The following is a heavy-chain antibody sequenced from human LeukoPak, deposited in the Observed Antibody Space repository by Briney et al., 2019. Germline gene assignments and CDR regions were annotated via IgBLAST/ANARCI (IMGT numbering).Heavy chain of an antibody. CDR2: MNPNSGNT. D-gene: IGHD3-22*01. CDR3: ATTRGGDYYYDSSGYWSYGY. CDR1: GYTFTSYD. J-gene: IGHJ4*02. Sequence: GASVKVSCKASGYTFTSYDINWVRQATGQGLGWMGWMNPNSGNTGYAQKFQGRVTMTRNTSISTAYMELSSLRSEDTAVYYCATTRGGDYYYDSSGYWSYGYWGQGTLVTVSS. V-gene: IGHV1-8*01.